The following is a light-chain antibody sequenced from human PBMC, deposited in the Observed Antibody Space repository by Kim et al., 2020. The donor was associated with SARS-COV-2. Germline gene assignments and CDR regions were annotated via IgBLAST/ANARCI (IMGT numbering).Light chain of an antibody. CDR3: MESLQPPLT. CDR2: LAA. J-gene: IGKJ4*01. V-gene: IGKV2-28*01. CDR1: QSLLHTDGYDH. Sequence: EIVMTQSPLSLSVTPGEPASMSCRSSQSLLHTDGYDHLDWYLQKPGQSPQLLLFLAAYRASGVPDRFRGSGSGTEFTLTITRVETEDVGIYFCMESLQPPLTFGGGTKVDIK.